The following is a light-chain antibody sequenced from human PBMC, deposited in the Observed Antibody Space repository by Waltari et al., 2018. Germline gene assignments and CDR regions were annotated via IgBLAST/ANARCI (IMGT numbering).Light chain of an antibody. V-gene: IGKV3-15*01. Sequence: ETVMPQSPVTLSVSPGERATLSCRASQTISSNLAWYQQKPGQAPRLLIYGASTRATGIPARFSGSGSGTEFTLTISSLQSEDFAVYYCQQYNNWPPGTFGPGTKVEIK. J-gene: IGKJ1*01. CDR1: QTISSN. CDR3: QQYNNWPPGT. CDR2: GAS.